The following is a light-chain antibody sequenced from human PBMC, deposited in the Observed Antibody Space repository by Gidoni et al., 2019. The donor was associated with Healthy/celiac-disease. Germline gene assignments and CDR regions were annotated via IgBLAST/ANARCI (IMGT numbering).Light chain of an antibody. CDR3: QQRSNWPPT. Sequence: EIVLTRSPATLSLSPGERATLSCRASQSVSSYLAWYQQKPGQAPRLLIYDASNRATGIPARFSGSGSGTDFTLTISSLEPEDFAVYYCQQRSNWPPTFGQXTRLEIK. CDR1: QSVSSY. V-gene: IGKV3-11*01. CDR2: DAS. J-gene: IGKJ5*01.